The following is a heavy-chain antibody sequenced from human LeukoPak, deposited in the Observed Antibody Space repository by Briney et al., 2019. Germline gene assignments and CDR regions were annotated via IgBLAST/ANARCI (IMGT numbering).Heavy chain of an antibody. Sequence: GGSLRLSCAASGFTFSSYAMHWVRQAPGKGLEWVAVISYDGSNKYYADSVKGRFTISRDNSKNTLYLQMNSLRAEDTAVYYCAKGPISYPLEWGQGTLVTVSS. V-gene: IGHV3-30*04. D-gene: IGHD5-18*01. J-gene: IGHJ4*02. CDR3: AKGPISYPLE. CDR2: ISYDGSNK. CDR1: GFTFSSYA.